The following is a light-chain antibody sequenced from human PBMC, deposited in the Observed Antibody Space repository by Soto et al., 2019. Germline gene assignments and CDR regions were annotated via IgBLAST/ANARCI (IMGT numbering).Light chain of an antibody. Sequence: IRMTQSPSSFSESTGDRVTITCRASQGISSYLAWYQQKPGKAPQLLISAASTLQSGVPSRFSGSGSGTDFTLTISCRQPEDFATYYCQQYYSYPQTFGEGTKVEIK. CDR3: QQYYSYPQT. CDR1: QGISSY. V-gene: IGKV1-8*01. CDR2: AAS. J-gene: IGKJ2*01.